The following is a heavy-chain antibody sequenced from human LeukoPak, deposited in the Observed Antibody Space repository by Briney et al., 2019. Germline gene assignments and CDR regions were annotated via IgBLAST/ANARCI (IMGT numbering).Heavy chain of an antibody. J-gene: IGHJ4*02. Sequence: GASVKVSCKASGGTFSSYAISWVRQAPGQGLEWMGGIIPIFGTANYAQKFQGRVTITTDESTSTAYMELSSLRSEDTAVYYCARDPRSTNYYDRSGYYGDYFDDWGQGTLVTVSS. D-gene: IGHD3-22*01. V-gene: IGHV1-69*05. CDR1: GGTFSSYA. CDR3: ARDPRSTNYYDRSGYYGDYFDD. CDR2: IIPIFGTA.